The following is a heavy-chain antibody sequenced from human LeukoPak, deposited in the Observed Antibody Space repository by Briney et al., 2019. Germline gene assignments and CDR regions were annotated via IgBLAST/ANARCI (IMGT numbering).Heavy chain of an antibody. J-gene: IGHJ4*02. Sequence: GGSLRLSCAASGFTVSSNYMSWVRQAPGKGLEWVSVIYSGGSTYYADSVKGRFTISRDNSKNTLYLQMNSLRAEDTAVYYCARVGGVGTMVRGVIPHFDYWGQGTLVTVSS. D-gene: IGHD3-10*01. CDR1: GFTVSSNY. CDR2: IYSGGST. CDR3: ARVGGVGTMVRGVIPHFDY. V-gene: IGHV3-53*01.